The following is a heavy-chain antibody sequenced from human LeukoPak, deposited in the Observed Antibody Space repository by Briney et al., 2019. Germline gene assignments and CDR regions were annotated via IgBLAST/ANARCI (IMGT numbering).Heavy chain of an antibody. V-gene: IGHV3-53*01. Sequence: PGGSLRLSCAVFGVTVSSNYMSWVRQAPGKGLEWVSVLYGGGTTYYADSVKGRFTISRDNSKNTLYLQMNSLRAEDTAVYYCAKDGNMAKSGSFAFDYWGQGTLVTVSS. CDR1: GVTVSSNY. J-gene: IGHJ4*02. D-gene: IGHD1-26*01. CDR3: AKDGNMAKSGSFAFDY. CDR2: LYGGGTT.